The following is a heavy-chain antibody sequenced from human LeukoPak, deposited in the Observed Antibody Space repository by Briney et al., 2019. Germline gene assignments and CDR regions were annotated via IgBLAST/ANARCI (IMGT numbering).Heavy chain of an antibody. V-gene: IGHV4-34*01. Sequence: PSETLSLTCAVYGGSFSGYYWSWIRQPPGKGLEWIGEINHSGSTNYNPSLKRRVTISVDTSKNQLSLKLSSVTASDTAVYYCSRGRYTLGYWGQGTLVTVSS. D-gene: IGHD5-24*01. CDR2: INHSGST. J-gene: IGHJ4*02. CDR1: GGSFSGYY. CDR3: SRGRYTLGY.